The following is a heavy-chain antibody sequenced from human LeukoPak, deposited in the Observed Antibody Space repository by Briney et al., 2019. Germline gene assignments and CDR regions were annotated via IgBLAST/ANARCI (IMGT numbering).Heavy chain of an antibody. CDR1: GGSISSYY. D-gene: IGHD4-23*01. Sequence: PSETLSLTCTVSGGSISSYYWSWIRQPPGKGLKWIGYIYYSGSTNYNPSLKSRVTISVDTSKNQFSLKLSSVTAADTAVYYCARDTTVVTYYYYGMDVWGQGTTVTVSS. CDR2: IYYSGST. V-gene: IGHV4-59*01. CDR3: ARDTTVVTYYYYGMDV. J-gene: IGHJ6*02.